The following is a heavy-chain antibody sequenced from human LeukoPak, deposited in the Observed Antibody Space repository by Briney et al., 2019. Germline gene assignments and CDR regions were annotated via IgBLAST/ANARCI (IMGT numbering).Heavy chain of an antibody. V-gene: IGHV3-23*01. Sequence: GGSLRLSCAASGFTFSSYAMSWVRQAPGKGLEWVSAISGSGGSTYYADSVKGRFTISRDNSKNTLYLQMNSLSAEDTAVYYCAKTDGDYSALRGYFDYWGQGTLVTVSS. CDR2: ISGSGGST. CDR3: AKTDGDYSALRGYFDY. D-gene: IGHD4-17*01. CDR1: GFTFSSYA. J-gene: IGHJ4*02.